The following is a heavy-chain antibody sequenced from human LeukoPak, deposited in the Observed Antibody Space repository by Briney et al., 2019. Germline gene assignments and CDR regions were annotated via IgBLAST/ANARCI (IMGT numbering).Heavy chain of an antibody. CDR2: INLSGHT. Sequence: SETLSLTCSVSSYSISSGYYWGWIRPPPGKGLEWIGSINLSGHTYYNPPLKSRVTISVDASKDRFSLKLSSVTAADTAVYYCARQVATKGEWAFDIWGQGTMVTASS. V-gene: IGHV4-38-2*02. CDR1: SYSISSGYY. CDR3: ARQVATKGEWAFDI. J-gene: IGHJ3*02. D-gene: IGHD5-12*01.